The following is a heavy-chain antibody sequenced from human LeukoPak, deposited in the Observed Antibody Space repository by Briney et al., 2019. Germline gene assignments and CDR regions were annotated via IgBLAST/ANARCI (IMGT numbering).Heavy chain of an antibody. D-gene: IGHD3-10*01. CDR2: IKSKTDGGTT. CDR1: GFTFSNAW. V-gene: IGHV3-15*01. J-gene: IGHJ3*02. Sequence: PGGSLRLSYAASGFTFSNAWMSWVRQAPGKGLEWVGRIKSKTDGGTTDYAAPVKGRFTISRDDSKNTLYLQMNSLKTEDTAVYYCTTGGDWAPLAFDIWGQGTMVTVSS. CDR3: TTGGDWAPLAFDI.